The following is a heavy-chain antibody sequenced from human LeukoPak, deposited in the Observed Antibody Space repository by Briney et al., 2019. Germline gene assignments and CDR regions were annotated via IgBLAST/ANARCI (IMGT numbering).Heavy chain of an antibody. CDR1: GFTFGDYA. Sequence: GGSLRLSCTASGFTFGDYAMSWFRQAPGKGLEWVGFTRSKAYGGTTEYAASVKGRFTISRDDSKSIAYLQMNSLKTEDTAVYYCTRDRDNWNYVSFDYWGQGTLVTVSS. J-gene: IGHJ4*02. CDR3: TRDRDNWNYVSFDY. V-gene: IGHV3-49*03. CDR2: TRSKAYGGTT. D-gene: IGHD1-7*01.